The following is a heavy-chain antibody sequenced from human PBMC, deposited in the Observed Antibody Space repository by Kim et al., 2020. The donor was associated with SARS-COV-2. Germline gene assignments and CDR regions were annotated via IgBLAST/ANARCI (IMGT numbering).Heavy chain of an antibody. CDR3: ARGGYRGSGSYYNWFDP. CDR1: GYTFTGYY. Sequence: ASVKVSCKASGYTFTGYYMHWVRQAPGQGLEWMGWINPNSGGTNYAQKFQGWVTMTRDTSISTAYMELSRLRSDDTAVYYCARGGYRGSGSYYNWFDPWGQGTLVTVSS. V-gene: IGHV1-2*04. J-gene: IGHJ5*02. D-gene: IGHD3-10*01. CDR2: INPNSGGT.